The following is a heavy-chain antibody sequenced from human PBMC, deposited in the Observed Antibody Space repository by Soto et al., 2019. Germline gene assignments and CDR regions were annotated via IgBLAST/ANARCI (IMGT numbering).Heavy chain of an antibody. V-gene: IGHV4-4*07. CDR2: VYTTGGT. Sequence: SETLSLTCTVSGGSISSHYWGWIRLPAGKGLEWIGRVYTTGGTDYNPSLKRRVTISIDTSKNKFSLRLSSVTAADTALYLCVRDITRRPSRKFHYSGPAALLTGSS. J-gene: IGHJ4*02. D-gene: IGHD3-10*01. CDR1: GGSISSHY. CDR3: VRDITRRPSRKFHY.